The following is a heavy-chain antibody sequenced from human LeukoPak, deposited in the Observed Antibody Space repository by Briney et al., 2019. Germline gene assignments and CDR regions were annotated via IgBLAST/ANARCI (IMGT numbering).Heavy chain of an antibody. V-gene: IGHV3-23*01. CDR2: ISGSGGST. CDR3: AKDVEMATIDYCYYGMDV. Sequence: GGSLRLSCAASGFTFSSYAMSWVRQAPGKGLEWVSAISGSGGSTYYADSVKGRFTISRDNSKNTLYLQMNSLRAEDTAVYYCAKDVEMATIDYCYYGMDVWGQGTTVTVSS. CDR1: GFTFSSYA. D-gene: IGHD5-24*01. J-gene: IGHJ6*02.